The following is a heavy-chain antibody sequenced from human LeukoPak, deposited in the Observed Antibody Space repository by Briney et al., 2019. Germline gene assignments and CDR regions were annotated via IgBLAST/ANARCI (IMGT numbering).Heavy chain of an antibody. J-gene: IGHJ4*02. Sequence: PSETLSLTCTVSGGSISSYYWSWIRQPPGKGLEWIGYIYYSGSTNYNPSLKSRVTISVDTSKNQFSLKLSSVTAADTAVYYCARAVSYDSSGYYWGPAYFDYWGLGTLVTVSS. CDR3: ARAVSYDSSGYYWGPAYFDY. CDR1: GGSISSYY. CDR2: IYYSGST. D-gene: IGHD3-22*01. V-gene: IGHV4-59*01.